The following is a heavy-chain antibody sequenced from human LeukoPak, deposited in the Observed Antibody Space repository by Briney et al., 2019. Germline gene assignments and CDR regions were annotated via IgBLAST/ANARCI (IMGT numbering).Heavy chain of an antibody. J-gene: IGHJ6*03. D-gene: IGHD1-26*01. V-gene: IGHV4-61*02. CDR1: GGSISSGSYY. CDR2: IYTSGST. CDR3: ARVEGAPPHYYYYYMDV. Sequence: SETLSLTCTVSGGSISSGSYYWSWIRQPAGKGLEWIGRIYTSGSTNYNPSLKSRVTISVDTSKNQFSLKLSSVTAADTAVYYCARVEGAPPHYYYYYMDVWGKGTTVTVSS.